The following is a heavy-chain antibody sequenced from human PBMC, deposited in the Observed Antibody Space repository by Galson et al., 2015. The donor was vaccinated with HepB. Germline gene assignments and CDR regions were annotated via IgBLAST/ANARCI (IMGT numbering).Heavy chain of an antibody. V-gene: IGHV3-74*01. CDR2: INGGGSST. CDR3: ARGGPLGTFYFDY. D-gene: IGHD2/OR15-2a*01. J-gene: IGHJ4*02. Sequence: SLRLSCAASGFTFSTSWVHWVRQAPGKGLVWVSRINGGGSSTSYADSVKGRFTISRDNAKNTLYLQMNSLRVEDTAVYCCARGGPLGTFYFDYWGQGILVTGSS. CDR1: GFTFSTSW.